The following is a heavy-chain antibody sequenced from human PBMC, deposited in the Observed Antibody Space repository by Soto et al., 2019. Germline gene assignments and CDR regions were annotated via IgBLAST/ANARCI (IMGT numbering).Heavy chain of an antibody. CDR2: IYHSGST. D-gene: IGHD4-17*01. J-gene: IGHJ5*02. CDR3: ARGPTVTTDLGLSDP. V-gene: IGHV4-30-2*01. Sequence: LSLTCAVSGGSISSGGYSWSWIRQPPGKGLEWIGYIYHSGSTYYNPSLKSRATISVDRSKNQFSLKLSSVTAADTAVYYCARGPTVTTDLGLSDPWGHVTLVTVSS. CDR1: GGSISSGGYS.